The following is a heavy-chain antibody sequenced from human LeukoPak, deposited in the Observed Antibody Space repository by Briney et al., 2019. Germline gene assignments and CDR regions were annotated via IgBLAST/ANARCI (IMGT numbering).Heavy chain of an antibody. J-gene: IGHJ4*02. Sequence: SVKVSCKASGGTFSSYAISWVRQAPGQGLEWMGGIIPILGTANYAQKFQGRVTITADKSTSTAYMELSSLRSEDTAVYYCARSVAAAAGSLLYYWGQGTLVTVSS. CDR2: IIPILGTA. CDR3: ARSVAAAAGSLLYY. D-gene: IGHD6-13*01. V-gene: IGHV1-69*06. CDR1: GGTFSSYA.